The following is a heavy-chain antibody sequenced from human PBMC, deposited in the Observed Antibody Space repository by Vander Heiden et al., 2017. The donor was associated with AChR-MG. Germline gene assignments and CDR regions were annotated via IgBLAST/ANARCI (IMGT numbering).Heavy chain of an antibody. CDR1: GCSISSGSYY. V-gene: IGHV4-61*02. Sequence: QVQLQASGPGLVQPSQTLSLTCPVSGCSISSGSYYWSWIREPAGKGLEWIGRIYTSGSTNYNPSLKSRVTISVDTSKNQFSLKLSSVTAADTAVYYCARVQGWWGVVVPAATSSYYYGMDVWGQGTTVTVSS. D-gene: IGHD2-2*01. CDR2: IYTSGST. J-gene: IGHJ6*02. CDR3: ARVQGWWGVVVPAATSSYYYGMDV.